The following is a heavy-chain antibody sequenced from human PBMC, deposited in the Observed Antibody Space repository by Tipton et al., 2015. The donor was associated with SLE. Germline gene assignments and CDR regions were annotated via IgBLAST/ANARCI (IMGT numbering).Heavy chain of an antibody. CDR2: IYYSGST. D-gene: IGHD6-19*01. CDR3: ASWSPERTSGWSRFDY. CDR1: GGSISSGSYH. Sequence: TLSLTCTVSGGSISSGSYHRSWIRQPPGKGLEWIGYIYYSGSTNYNPSLKSRVTISVDTSKNQFSLKLSSVTAADTAVYYCASWSPERTSGWSRFDYWGQGTLVTVSS. V-gene: IGHV4-61*01. J-gene: IGHJ4*02.